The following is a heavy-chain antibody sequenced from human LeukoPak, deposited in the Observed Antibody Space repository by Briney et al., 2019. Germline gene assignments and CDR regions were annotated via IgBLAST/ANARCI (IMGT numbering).Heavy chain of an antibody. CDR3: ARTKRWSGYYY. Sequence: PGGSLRLSCAASGFTFSSYWMHWVRQAPGKGLVWVSRINSDGSSTSYADSVKGRFTISRDNAKNTLYLQMNSLRAEDTAVYYCARTKRWSGYYYWGQGTLVTVSS. CDR1: GFTFSSYW. V-gene: IGHV3-74*01. CDR2: INSDGSST. D-gene: IGHD3-3*01. J-gene: IGHJ4*02.